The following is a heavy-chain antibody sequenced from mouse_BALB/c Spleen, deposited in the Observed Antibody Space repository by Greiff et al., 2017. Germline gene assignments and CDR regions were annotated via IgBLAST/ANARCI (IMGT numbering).Heavy chain of an antibody. CDR2: ISSGGGST. CDR3: ARRRSLLPYFDY. CDR1: GFAFSSYD. Sequence: EVNVVESGGGLVKPGGSLKLSCAASGFAFSSYDMSWVRQTPEKRLEWVAYISSGGGSTYYPDTVKGRFTISRDNAKNTLYLQMSSLKSEDTAMYYCARRRSLLPYFDYWGQGTTLTVSS. D-gene: IGHD2-10*01. J-gene: IGHJ2*01. V-gene: IGHV5-12-1*01.